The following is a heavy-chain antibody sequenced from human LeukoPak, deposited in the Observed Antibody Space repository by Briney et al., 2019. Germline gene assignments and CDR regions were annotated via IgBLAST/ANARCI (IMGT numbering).Heavy chain of an antibody. D-gene: IGHD5-24*01. CDR3: ARVGGDGYKYVGVDY. CDR2: IYTSGST. CDR1: GGSISSYY. Sequence: SETLSLTCTVSGGSISSYYWSWIRQPPGKGLEWIGYIYTSGSTNYNPSLKSRVTISVDTSKNQFSLKLSSVTAADTAVYYCARVGGDGYKYVGVDYWGQGTLVTVSS. V-gene: IGHV4-4*09. J-gene: IGHJ4*02.